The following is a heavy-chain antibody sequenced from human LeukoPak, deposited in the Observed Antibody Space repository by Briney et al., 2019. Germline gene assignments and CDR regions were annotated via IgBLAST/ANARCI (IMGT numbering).Heavy chain of an antibody. D-gene: IGHD6-13*01. Sequence: PGGSLRLSCAASGFTFDDYGMNWVRQAPGKGLEWVSGINWNGGSTGYADSVKGRFTISRDNAKNSLYLQMNSLRADDTALYYCARDSSSWYVSEHWGQGTLVTVSS. V-gene: IGHV3-20*04. CDR3: ARDSSSWYVSEH. CDR2: INWNGGST. J-gene: IGHJ1*01. CDR1: GFTFDDYG.